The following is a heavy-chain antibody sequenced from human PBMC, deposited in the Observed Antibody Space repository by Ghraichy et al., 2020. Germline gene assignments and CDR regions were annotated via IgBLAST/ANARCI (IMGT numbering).Heavy chain of an antibody. CDR2: ISSSGRYI. CDR3: ARDTTVVETTSNTFNI. D-gene: IGHD1-26*01. J-gene: IGHJ3*02. Sequence: GESLNISCAASGFIFNNYNMNWVRQAPGKGLEWVSSISSSGRYIYYADSMKGRFTVSRDNAKNSLYLQMNSLRAEDTAVYFCARDTTVVETTSNTFNIWGQGTMVTVSS. CDR1: GFIFNNYN. V-gene: IGHV3-21*01.